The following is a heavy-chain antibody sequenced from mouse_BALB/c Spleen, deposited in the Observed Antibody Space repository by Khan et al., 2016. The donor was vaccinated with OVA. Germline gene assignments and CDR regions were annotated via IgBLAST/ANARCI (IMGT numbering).Heavy chain of an antibody. CDR1: GYTFTTAG. D-gene: IGHD2-14*01. CDR2: INTHSGVP. Sequence: QIQLVQSGPELKKPGETVRISCKASGYTFTTAGIQWVQKMPGKGLKWIGWINTHSGVPKYAEDFKGRFAFSLETSASTAYLQITNLKNEDTATYCCARGGAAYYRNDGGAMEYWGQGTSGTVSS. V-gene: IGHV9-4*02. CDR3: ARGGAAYYRNDGGAMEY. J-gene: IGHJ4*01.